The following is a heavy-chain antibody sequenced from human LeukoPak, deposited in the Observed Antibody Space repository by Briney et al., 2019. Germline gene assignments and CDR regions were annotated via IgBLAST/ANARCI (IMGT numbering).Heavy chain of an antibody. CDR1: GYTFTGYY. CDR2: INPNSGGT. D-gene: IGHD1-26*01. J-gene: IGHJ4*02. Sequence: GASVKVSCKASGYTFTGYYMHWVRQAPGQGLEWMGWINPNSGGTNYAQKFQGRVTMTRDTSISTAYMELSRLRSDDTAVYYCARDSMYSGSYVDYWGQGTLVTVSS. CDR3: ARDSMYSGSYVDY. V-gene: IGHV1-2*02.